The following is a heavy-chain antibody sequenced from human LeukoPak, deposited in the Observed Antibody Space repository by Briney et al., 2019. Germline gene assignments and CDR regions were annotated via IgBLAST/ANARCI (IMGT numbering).Heavy chain of an antibody. J-gene: IGHJ5*02. Sequence: GGSLRLSCAASGFTFSSYAMSWVRQAPGKGLEWVSAISGSGGSTYYADSVKGRFTISRDNSKNTLYLQMNSLRAKDTAVYYCAKDSRYCSSTSCYIHWFDPWGQGTLVTVSS. CDR2: ISGSGGST. D-gene: IGHD2-2*02. CDR3: AKDSRYCSSTSCYIHWFDP. V-gene: IGHV3-23*01. CDR1: GFTFSSYA.